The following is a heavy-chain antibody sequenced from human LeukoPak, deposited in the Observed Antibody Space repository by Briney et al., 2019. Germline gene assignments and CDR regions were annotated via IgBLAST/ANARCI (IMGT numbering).Heavy chain of an antibody. J-gene: IGHJ4*02. V-gene: IGHV4-31*03. CDR3: ARFYYGSGSYVSNFDY. Sequence: PSQTLSLTCTVSGGSISSGGYYWSWIRQHPGKGLEWIGYIYYSGSTYYNPSLQSRVTISVDTSKTQFSLRLNSVTAADTAVYYCARFYYGSGSYVSNFDYWGQGTLVTVSS. D-gene: IGHD3-10*01. CDR2: IYYSGST. CDR1: GGSISSGGYY.